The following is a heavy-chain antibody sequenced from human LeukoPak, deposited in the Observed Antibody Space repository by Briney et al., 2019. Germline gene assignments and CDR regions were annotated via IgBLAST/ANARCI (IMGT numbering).Heavy chain of an antibody. V-gene: IGHV3-21*01. CDR2: ISRSSAYI. CDR3: ARKIYPDIVVVPAAYNWFDP. J-gene: IGHJ5*02. D-gene: IGHD2-2*01. CDR1: GFTLSSYS. Sequence: SGGSLRLSCAASGFTLSSYSMNWVRQAPGKGLEWVSSISRSSAYIYYADSVKGRFTISRDNAKNSLYLQMNSLRAEDTAVYYCARKIYPDIVVVPAAYNWFDPWGQGTLVTVSS.